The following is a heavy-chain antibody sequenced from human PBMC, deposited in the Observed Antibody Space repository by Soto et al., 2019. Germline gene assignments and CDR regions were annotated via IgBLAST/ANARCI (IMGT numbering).Heavy chain of an antibody. J-gene: IGHJ6*02. V-gene: IGHV1-69*13. CDR1: GCTFSSYA. CDR3: ARAPGQERGAGGYYDIPYDNGHYYYYGMDV. D-gene: IGHD3-9*01. CDR2: IIPIFGTA. Sequence: SVKVSCKASGCTFSSYAISWVRQAPGQGLEWMGGIIPIFGTANYAQKFQGRVTITADESTSTAYMELSSLRSEDTAVYYCARAPGQERGAGGYYDIPYDNGHYYYYGMDVWGQGTTVSVSS.